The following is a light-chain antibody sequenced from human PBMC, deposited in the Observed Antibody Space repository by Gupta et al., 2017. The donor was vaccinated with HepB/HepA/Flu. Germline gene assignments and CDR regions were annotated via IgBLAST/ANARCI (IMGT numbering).Light chain of an antibody. CDR3: SSCTTSSTWV. CDR1: SSDIGSDNY. CDR2: DNT. V-gene: IGLV2-14*01. Sequence: QSALTQPASVSDSPGQSITISCTGSSSDIGSDNYVSWYQQHPGKAPKLIIFDNTNRPSGLPDRFSGSKSGNTASLTISGLQAEDEADYYCSSCTTSSTWVFGGGTKLTVL. J-gene: IGLJ3*02.